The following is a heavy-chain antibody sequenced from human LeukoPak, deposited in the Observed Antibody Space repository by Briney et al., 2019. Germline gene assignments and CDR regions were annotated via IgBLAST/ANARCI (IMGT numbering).Heavy chain of an antibody. D-gene: IGHD2/OR15-2a*01. Sequence: GESLKISCAASGFTFSSYSMNWVRQAPGKGLEWVSSISSSSSYIYYADSVKGRFTISRDNAKNSLYLQMNSLRAEDTAVYYCARDFSVAVLGYWGQGTLVTVSS. CDR3: ARDFSVAVLGY. J-gene: IGHJ4*02. V-gene: IGHV3-21*01. CDR2: ISSSSSYI. CDR1: GFTFSSYS.